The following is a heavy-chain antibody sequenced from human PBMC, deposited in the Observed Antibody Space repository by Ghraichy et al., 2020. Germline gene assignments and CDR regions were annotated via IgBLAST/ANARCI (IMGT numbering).Heavy chain of an antibody. CDR2: IYTSGST. Sequence: SETLSLTCTVSGGSISSYYWSWIRQPPGKGLEWIGYIYTSGSTNYNPSLKSRVTISVDTSKNQFSLKLSSVTAADTAVYYCALSGWYGGFDYWGQGTLVTVSS. J-gene: IGHJ4*02. CDR3: ALSGWYGGFDY. CDR1: GGSISSYY. V-gene: IGHV4-4*09. D-gene: IGHD6-19*01.